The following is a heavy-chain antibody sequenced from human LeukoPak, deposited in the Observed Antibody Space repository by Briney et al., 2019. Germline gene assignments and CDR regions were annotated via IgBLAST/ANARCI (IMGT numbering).Heavy chain of an antibody. CDR2: ISSSGSTI. CDR3: ASLPTYSSSWYRNFYYYIDV. V-gene: IGHV3-48*03. J-gene: IGHJ6*03. Sequence: PGGSLRLSCAASGFTFSSYEMNWVRQAPGKGLEWVSYISSSGSTIYYADSVKGRFTISRDNAKNSLYLQMNSLRAEDTAVYYCASLPTYSSSWYRNFYYYIDVWGKGNTVTVSS. D-gene: IGHD6-13*01. CDR1: GFTFSSYE.